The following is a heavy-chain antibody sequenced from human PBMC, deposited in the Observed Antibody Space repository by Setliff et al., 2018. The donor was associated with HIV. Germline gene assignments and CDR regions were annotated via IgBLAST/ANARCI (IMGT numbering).Heavy chain of an antibody. CDR2: IHVSEST. J-gene: IGHJ3*01. V-gene: IGHV4-59*08. CDR1: GGSMNANH. Sequence: PSETLSLTCTVSGGSMNANHWSWIRQSPGKGPEWIAYIHVSESTYFNPSLSSRVTISIDTSNNQFSLRLSSVTAADTAVYYCARTGYAFDVWGLGTMVTVSS. CDR3: ARTGYAFDV.